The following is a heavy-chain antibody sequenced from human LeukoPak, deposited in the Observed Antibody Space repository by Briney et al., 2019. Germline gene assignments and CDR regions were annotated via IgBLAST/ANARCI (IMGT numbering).Heavy chain of an antibody. J-gene: IGHJ4*02. CDR2: INSDGGSA. V-gene: IGHV3-74*01. CDR3: VKAGGYDSSGYYYYLDY. Sequence: GGSLRLSCAASGFTFSSYGMHWVRQAPGKGLVWVSRINSDGGSARYADSVKGRFTISRDNSKNTLYLQMNSLRAEDTAVYYCVKAGGYDSSGYYYYLDYWGQGTLVTVSS. D-gene: IGHD3-22*01. CDR1: GFTFSSYG.